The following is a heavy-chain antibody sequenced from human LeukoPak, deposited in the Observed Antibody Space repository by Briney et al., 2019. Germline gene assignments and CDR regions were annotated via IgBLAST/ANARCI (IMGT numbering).Heavy chain of an antibody. CDR1: GGSISSRPSY. D-gene: IGHD2-15*01. CDR2: MYYSGGT. V-gene: IGHV4-39*01. J-gene: IGHJ3*02. CDR3: ARRPPWWQDPGITFDI. Sequence: SETLSLTCTVSGGSISSRPSYCRWIRQPPGKGPEWIGSMYYSGGTNYDPSLRSRVTMSVDTSKNQFSLKLSSVTAADTAVYYCARRPPWWQDPGITFDIWGQGTMVTVSS.